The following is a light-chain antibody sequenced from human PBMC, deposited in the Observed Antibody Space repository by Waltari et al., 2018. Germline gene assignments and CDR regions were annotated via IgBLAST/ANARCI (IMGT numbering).Light chain of an antibody. CDR2: DTS. V-gene: IGKV3-20*01. Sequence: EIVLTQSPGTLSLSPGEPATLSCRASHTVGKALTWYQHKPGQAPRLLIYDTSRRATSIPDRFSGSGFGTDFSLTISRLEPEDFAVYYCQKYDRLPATFGQGTKVEIK. CDR3: QKYDRLPAT. CDR1: HTVGKA. J-gene: IGKJ1*01.